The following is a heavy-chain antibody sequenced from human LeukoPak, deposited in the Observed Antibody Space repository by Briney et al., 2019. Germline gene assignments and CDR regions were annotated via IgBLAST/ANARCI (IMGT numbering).Heavy chain of an antibody. CDR3: ATSWYGWFDP. Sequence: GGSLRLSCAASGFTFSRYSVDWVRQAPGKGLEWVSCITGGSDYIFYADSVRGRFTISRDNAKNSLYLQMNSLRAEDTAVYYCATSWYGWFDPWGQGTLVTVSS. CDR2: ITGGSDYI. D-gene: IGHD6-13*01. V-gene: IGHV3-21*01. CDR1: GFTFSRYS. J-gene: IGHJ5*02.